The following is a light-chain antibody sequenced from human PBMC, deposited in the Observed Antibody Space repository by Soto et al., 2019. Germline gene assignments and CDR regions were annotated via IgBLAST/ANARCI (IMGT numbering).Light chain of an antibody. V-gene: IGLV3-1*01. Sequence: SYELPQVPSVSVSSGQTASITCSGDKLGDKYVCWYQQKPGQSPIRVIYEDRKRPPGIPERFSGSNSGNTATLTISGTQAMDEGDYYCQAWASTIAVFGGGTKVTVL. J-gene: IGLJ3*02. CDR3: QAWASTIAV. CDR1: KLGDKY. CDR2: EDR.